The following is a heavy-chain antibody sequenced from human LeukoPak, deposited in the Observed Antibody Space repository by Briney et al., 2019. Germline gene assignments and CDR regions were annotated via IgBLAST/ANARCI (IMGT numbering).Heavy chain of an antibody. D-gene: IGHD7-27*01. CDR2: IQPSGGST. CDR3: ARDPGGTWGFDY. J-gene: IGHJ4*02. V-gene: IGHV1-46*01. Sequence: ASVNVSCKASGYVFTNYYMHWVRQAPGQGLEWMGIIQPSGGSTSYAQKFQGRATMTRDTSTSTVYMELSSLRSEDTAVYYCARDPGGTWGFDYWGQGALVTVSS. CDR1: GYVFTNYY.